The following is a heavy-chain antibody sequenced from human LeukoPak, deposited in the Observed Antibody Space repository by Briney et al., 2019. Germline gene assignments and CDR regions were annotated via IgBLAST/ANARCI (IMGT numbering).Heavy chain of an antibody. CDR2: FDPEDGET. CDR1: GYTLTELS. Sequence: ASVKVSCKVSGYTLTELSMHWVRQAPGKGLEWMGGFDPEDGETIYAQKFQGRVTMTEDTSTDTAYMELSSLRSEDTAVYYWATPGGGRNYFDYWDQGTLVTVSS. D-gene: IGHD3-16*01. CDR3: ATPGGGRNYFDY. V-gene: IGHV1-24*01. J-gene: IGHJ4*02.